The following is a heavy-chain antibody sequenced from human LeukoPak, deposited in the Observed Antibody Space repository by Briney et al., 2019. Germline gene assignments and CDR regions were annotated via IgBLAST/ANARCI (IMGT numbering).Heavy chain of an antibody. CDR3: ARTGTYYDSSGYPHYYFDY. Sequence: SCXXXGXTXXXYSMNWVRQAPGKGLEWVSSISSSSSYIYYADSVKGRFTISRDNAKNSLYLQMNSLRAEDTAVYYCARTGTYYDSSGYPHYYFDYWGQGTLVTVSS. J-gene: IGHJ4*02. D-gene: IGHD3-22*01. CDR2: ISSSSSYI. CDR1: GXTXXXYS. V-gene: IGHV3-21*01.